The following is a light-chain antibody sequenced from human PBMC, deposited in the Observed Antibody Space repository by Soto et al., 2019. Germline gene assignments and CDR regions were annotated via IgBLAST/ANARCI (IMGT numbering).Light chain of an antibody. CDR2: AAS. CDR3: LQDYIYPRT. Sequence: ILMTQSPSSLSASVGDRVNITCRASQGIRNDLDWYQQKPGKAPKLLIYAASSLQSGVPSRFSGSGSGTDFTLTISCLQPEDFATYYCLQDYIYPRTFGQGTKVEIK. CDR1: QGIRND. J-gene: IGKJ1*01. V-gene: IGKV1-6*01.